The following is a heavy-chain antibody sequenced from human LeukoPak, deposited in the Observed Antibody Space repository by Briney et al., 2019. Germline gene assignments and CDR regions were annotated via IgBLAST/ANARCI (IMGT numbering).Heavy chain of an antibody. CDR1: GFIFSSHG. D-gene: IGHD5-24*01. Sequence: GGTLRLSCAASGFIFSSHGMNWVRQAPGKGLEWVSGISPSGDITYYADSVKGRFTISRDNSKNTVYLQMDSLRFEDAAVYYCARGSIDGYNLIDAFDIWGQGTMVTVSS. J-gene: IGHJ3*02. CDR3: ARGSIDGYNLIDAFDI. CDR2: ISPSGDIT. V-gene: IGHV3-23*01.